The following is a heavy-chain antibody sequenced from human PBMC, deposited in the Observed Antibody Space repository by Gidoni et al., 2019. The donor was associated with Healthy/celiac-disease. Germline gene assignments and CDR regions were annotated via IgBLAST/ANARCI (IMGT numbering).Heavy chain of an antibody. Sequence: QLQLQESGPGLVKPSAPLSLTCTVSGVSIRSSSYYWGWIRPPPGKGLEWIGSIYYSGSTYYNPSIKSRVTISVDTSKNQFSLKLSSVTAADTAVYYCARLGWELPPPIDYWGQGTLVTVSS. J-gene: IGHJ4*02. CDR3: ARLGWELPPPIDY. CDR2: IYYSGST. V-gene: IGHV4-39*01. D-gene: IGHD1-26*01. CDR1: GVSIRSSSYY.